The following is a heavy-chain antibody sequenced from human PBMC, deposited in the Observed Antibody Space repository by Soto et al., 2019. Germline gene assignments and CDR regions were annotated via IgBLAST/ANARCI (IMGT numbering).Heavy chain of an antibody. CDR2: IIPIFGTA. CDR3: ARDPVYGDYDNWFGP. D-gene: IGHD4-17*01. J-gene: IGHJ5*02. CDR1: GGTFSSYA. V-gene: IGHV1-69*06. Sequence: QVQLVQSGAEVKKPGSSVKVSCKASGGTFSSYAISWVRQAPGQGLEWMGGIIPIFGTANYAQKFQGRVTITADKSTSKAYMELSSLRSEDTAVYYCARDPVYGDYDNWFGPWGQGTLVTVSS.